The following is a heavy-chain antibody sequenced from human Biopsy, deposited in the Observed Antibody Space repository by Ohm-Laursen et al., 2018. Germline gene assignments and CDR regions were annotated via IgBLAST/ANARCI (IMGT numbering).Heavy chain of an antibody. CDR3: AKQWSYYESFTQHYRGDFDY. D-gene: IGHD3-16*01. Sequence: TLSFTCSVSGGTISSSYWSWIRQPPGKGLEWIGYISYSGSTSYNPSLKSRFTISADTSKNQLSLTRSSLTAADTAVYFCAKQWSYYESFTQHYRGDFDYWGQGTLVIVSS. V-gene: IGHV4-59*08. CDR1: GGTISSSY. J-gene: IGHJ4*02. CDR2: ISYSGST.